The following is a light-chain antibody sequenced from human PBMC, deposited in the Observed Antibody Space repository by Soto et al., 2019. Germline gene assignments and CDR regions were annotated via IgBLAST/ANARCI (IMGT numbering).Light chain of an antibody. Sequence: DIQMTQSPSTLSASEGDRVTITCRASESIGNWLAWYQQKPGKAPKLLIYAASTLQSGVPSRFSGSGSGTDFTLTISCLQSEDFATYYCQQYYSYPRTFGQGTKVDIK. CDR2: AAS. CDR3: QQYYSYPRT. CDR1: ESIGNW. V-gene: IGKV1-5*01. J-gene: IGKJ1*01.